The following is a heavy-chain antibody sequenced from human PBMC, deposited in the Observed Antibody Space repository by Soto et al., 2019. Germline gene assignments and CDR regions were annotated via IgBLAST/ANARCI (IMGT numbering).Heavy chain of an antibody. CDR1: GFTFGDYA. J-gene: IGHJ4*02. Sequence: PGGSLRLSCTASGFTFGDYAMSWFRQAPGKGLEWVGFIRSKAYGGTTEYAASVKGRFTISRDDSKSIAYLQMNSLKTEDTAVYYCTRGYYDFWSGYSREGRFDYWGQGTLVTVSS. CDR2: IRSKAYGGTT. CDR3: TRGYYDFWSGYSREGRFDY. V-gene: IGHV3-49*03. D-gene: IGHD3-3*01.